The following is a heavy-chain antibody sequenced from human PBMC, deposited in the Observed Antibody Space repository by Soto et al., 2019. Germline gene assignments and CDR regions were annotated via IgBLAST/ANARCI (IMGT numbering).Heavy chain of an antibody. V-gene: IGHV4-31*03. CDR2: IYYSGTT. CDR3: ARRALPQCINGVCYKDGFWDY. D-gene: IGHD2-8*01. CDR1: GGSVSSGGYY. J-gene: IGHJ4*02. Sequence: SETLSLTCTVSGGSVSSGGYYWSWIRQHPGTGLEWIGYIYYSGTTYLNPSLKSRASISLDTSKNEFSLKLTSVTAADTAVYYCARRALPQCINGVCYKDGFWDYWGQGALVTVSS.